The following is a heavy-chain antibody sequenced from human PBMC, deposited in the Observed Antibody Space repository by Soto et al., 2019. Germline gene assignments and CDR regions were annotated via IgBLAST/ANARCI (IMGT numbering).Heavy chain of an antibody. CDR3: ARGSPNYGDYVDY. J-gene: IGHJ4*02. CDR1: GYTFTSYA. D-gene: IGHD4-17*01. Sequence: QVQLVQSGAEEKKPGASVKVSCKASGYTFTSYAMHWVRQAPGQRLEWMGWINAGNGNTKYSQKFQGRVTITRDTSASTAYMELSSLRSEDTAVYYCARGSPNYGDYVDYWGQGTLVTVSS. V-gene: IGHV1-3*05. CDR2: INAGNGNT.